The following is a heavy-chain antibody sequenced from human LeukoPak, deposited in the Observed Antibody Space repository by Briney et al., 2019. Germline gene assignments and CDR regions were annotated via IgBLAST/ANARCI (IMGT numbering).Heavy chain of an antibody. D-gene: IGHD1-7*01. CDR2: INPNSGGT. J-gene: IGHJ5*02. V-gene: IGHV1-2*02. Sequence: ASVKVSCKASRYTFSGYYIHWVRQAPGQGLEWMGWINPNSGGTNYAQKFQGRVTMTTDTSTSTAYMELRSLRSDDTAVYYCARGQDWNYDWFDPWGQGTLVTVSS. CDR1: RYTFSGYY. CDR3: ARGQDWNYDWFDP.